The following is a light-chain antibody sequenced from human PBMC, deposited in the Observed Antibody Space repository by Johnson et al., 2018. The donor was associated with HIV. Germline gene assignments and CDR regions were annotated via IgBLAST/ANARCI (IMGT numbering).Light chain of an antibody. CDR2: ENK. CDR1: SSNIGNNY. Sequence: SVLTQPPSVSAAPRQMLPISCSGSSSNIGNNYVSWYQQLPGTAPKLLLYENKKRPSGIPDRFSGSKSGTSATLHLTGLQTGDEADYYCETCDSSLSGVFGTGTKVTVL. J-gene: IGLJ1*01. V-gene: IGLV1-51*02. CDR3: ETCDSSLSGV.